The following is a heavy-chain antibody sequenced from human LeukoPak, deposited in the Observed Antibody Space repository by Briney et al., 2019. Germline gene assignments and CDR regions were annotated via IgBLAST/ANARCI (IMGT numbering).Heavy chain of an antibody. CDR3: ARLSIVGATNFDY. V-gene: IGHV4-59*08. D-gene: IGHD1-26*01. Sequence: PSETLSLTCTVSGASITTYYWSWIRQPPGKGLEWIGYIYYTGSTTYKPSLKRRVSISVDTSKNQFSLKLNSVTAADTAVYYCARLSIVGATNFDYWGQGTLVTVSS. CDR1: GASITTYY. CDR2: IYYTGST. J-gene: IGHJ4*02.